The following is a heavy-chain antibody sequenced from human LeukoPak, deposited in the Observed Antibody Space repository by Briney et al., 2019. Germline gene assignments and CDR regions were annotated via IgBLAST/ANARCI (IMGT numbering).Heavy chain of an antibody. CDR2: IYYSGST. V-gene: IGHV4-59*01. CDR1: GGSISSYY. Sequence: SETLSLTCTGSGGSISSYYWSWIRQPPGKGLEWIGYIYYSGSTNYNPSLKSRVAISVDTSKNQFSLKLSSVTAADTAVYYCASVLRFNWFDPWGQGTLVTVSS. D-gene: IGHD3-3*01. J-gene: IGHJ5*02. CDR3: ASVLRFNWFDP.